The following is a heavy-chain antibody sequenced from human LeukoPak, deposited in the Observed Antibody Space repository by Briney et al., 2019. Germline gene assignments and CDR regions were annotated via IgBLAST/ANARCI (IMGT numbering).Heavy chain of an antibody. CDR3: ARDEVAAPAWFDP. Sequence: SETLSLTCAVYGGSFSGYYWSWIRQPPGKGLEWIGEINHSGSTNYNPSLKSRVTMSVDTSKNQFSLKLSSVTAADTAVYYCARDEVAAPAWFDPWGQGTLVTVSS. CDR1: GGSFSGYY. V-gene: IGHV4-34*01. CDR2: INHSGST. J-gene: IGHJ5*02. D-gene: IGHD6-13*01.